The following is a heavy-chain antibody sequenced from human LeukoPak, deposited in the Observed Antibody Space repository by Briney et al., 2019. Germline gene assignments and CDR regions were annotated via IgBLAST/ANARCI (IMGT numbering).Heavy chain of an antibody. D-gene: IGHD1-7*01. CDR2: IYYSGST. CDR3: ARDNWNYGSSMDV. V-gene: IGHV4-59*01. CDR1: GGSISSYY. Sequence: PSXTLSLTCSVSGGSISSYYWSWIRQPPGKGLEWIGYIYYSGSTNYNPSLKSRVTISVDTSKNQFSLKLSSVTAADTAVYYCARDNWNYGSSMDVWGQGTTVTVSS. J-gene: IGHJ6*02.